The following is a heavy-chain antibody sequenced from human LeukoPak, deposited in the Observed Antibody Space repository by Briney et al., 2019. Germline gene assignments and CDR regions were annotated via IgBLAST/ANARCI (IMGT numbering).Heavy chain of an antibody. Sequence: SETLSLTCTVSGGSVNSQNYYWNWIRQPPGKGLEWIGYIYNNVRTNYNPSLKSRVAIFVDTSTNQFSLKLSSVTAADTAVYYCARSITIFGVVIEGPFDYWGQGTLVTVSS. D-gene: IGHD3-3*01. J-gene: IGHJ4*02. CDR1: GGSVNSQNYY. V-gene: IGHV4-61*01. CDR2: IYNNVRT. CDR3: ARSITIFGVVIEGPFDY.